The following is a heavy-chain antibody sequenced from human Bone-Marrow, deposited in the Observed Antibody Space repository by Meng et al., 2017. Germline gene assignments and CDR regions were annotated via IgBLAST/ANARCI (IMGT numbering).Heavy chain of an antibody. D-gene: IGHD2/OR15-2a*01. V-gene: IGHV3-30*01. J-gene: IGHJ6*02. CDR1: GFTFSSYA. Sequence: GGSLRLSCAASGFTFSSYAIHWVRQAPGKGLEWVTVISYDGNNKYYADSVKGRFTISRDNSKNTLYLQMNSLRAEDTAVYYCARDSNGMDVWGQGTTVTVSS. CDR2: ISYDGNNK. CDR3: ARDSNGMDV.